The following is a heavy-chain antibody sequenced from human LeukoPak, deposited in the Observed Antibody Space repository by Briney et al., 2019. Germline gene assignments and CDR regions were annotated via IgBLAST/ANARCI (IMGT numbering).Heavy chain of an antibody. CDR2: IYPGDSDT. CDR3: ARLGNYYDSSGYCDY. CDR1: GYSFTSYW. V-gene: IGHV5-51*01. J-gene: IGHJ4*02. D-gene: IGHD3-22*01. Sequence: GESLKISCKGSGYSFTSYWIGWVRQVPGKGLEWMGIIYPGDSDTGYSPSFQGQVTISADKSISTAYLQWSSLKASDTAMYYCARLGNYYDSSGYCDYWGQGTLVTVSS.